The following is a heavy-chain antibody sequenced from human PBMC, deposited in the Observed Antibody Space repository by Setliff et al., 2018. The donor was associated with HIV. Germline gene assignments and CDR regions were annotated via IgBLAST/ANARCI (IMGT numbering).Heavy chain of an antibody. CDR3: ARAAAGNTGPFDL. Sequence: SETLSLTCTVSDIGTYYWSWIRQPAGKGLEWIGRVSSRGDTNYNPSLKSRVTMSVDTSKNQFSLKLTSVTASDTAVYYCARAAAGNTGPFDLWGQGSPVTVSS. V-gene: IGHV4-4*07. J-gene: IGHJ4*02. CDR1: DIGTYY. D-gene: IGHD4-17*01. CDR2: VSSRGDT.